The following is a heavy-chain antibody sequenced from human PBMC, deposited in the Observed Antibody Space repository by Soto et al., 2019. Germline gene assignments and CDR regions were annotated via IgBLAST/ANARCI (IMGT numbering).Heavy chain of an antibody. CDR3: ARSAVAGTWRGSFDY. Sequence: ASVKVSCKASGYTFTSYYMHWVRQAPGQGLEWMGIINPSGGSTSYAQKFQGRDTMTRDTSTSTVYMELSSLRSEDTAVYYCARSAVAGTWRGSFDYWGQGTLVTVSS. CDR2: INPSGGST. J-gene: IGHJ4*02. V-gene: IGHV1-46*03. CDR1: GYTFTSYY. D-gene: IGHD6-19*01.